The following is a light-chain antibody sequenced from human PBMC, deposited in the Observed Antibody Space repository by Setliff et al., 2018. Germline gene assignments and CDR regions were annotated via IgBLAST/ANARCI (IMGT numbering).Light chain of an antibody. V-gene: IGLV1-44*01. CDR3: AAWDDSLNGHV. CDR2: SNN. J-gene: IGLJ1*01. CDR1: SSNIGTNT. Sequence: QSVLTQPPSASGTPGQRVTISCSGSSSNIGTNTVNWYQQLPGTAPKLLIYSNNQRPSGVPDRFSGSESGTSASLAISGLPSEDEADYYCAAWDDSLNGHVFGTGTKVTVL.